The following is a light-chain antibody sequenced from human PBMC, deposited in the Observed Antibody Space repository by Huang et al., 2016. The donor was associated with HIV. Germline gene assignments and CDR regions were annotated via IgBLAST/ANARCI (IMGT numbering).Light chain of an antibody. V-gene: IGKV3-15*01. Sequence: EIVMTQSQATLSVSPGERATLSCRASQTISNQLAWYKQTPGQAPRLLIYGASTRATGIPARFSGSGSGTEFTLTISSLQSEDFAVYFCQQYSDWPPRTFGQGTKVQIK. CDR3: QQYSDWPPRT. CDR1: QTISNQ. CDR2: GAS. J-gene: IGKJ1*01.